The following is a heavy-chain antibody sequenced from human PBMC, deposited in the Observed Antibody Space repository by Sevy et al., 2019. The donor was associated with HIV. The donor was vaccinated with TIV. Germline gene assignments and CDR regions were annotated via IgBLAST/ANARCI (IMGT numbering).Heavy chain of an antibody. CDR2: INHSDST. Sequence: SETLSLTCAVYGGSFSGYYWSWIRQPPGKGLEWIGEINHSDSTNYNPSLKSRVTISVDTSKNQFSLKLHSVTAADTAVYYCAREISGVCCTIDYWSQGTLVTVSS. CDR1: GGSFSGYY. V-gene: IGHV4-34*01. CDR3: AREISGVCCTIDY. J-gene: IGHJ4*02. D-gene: IGHD2-15*01.